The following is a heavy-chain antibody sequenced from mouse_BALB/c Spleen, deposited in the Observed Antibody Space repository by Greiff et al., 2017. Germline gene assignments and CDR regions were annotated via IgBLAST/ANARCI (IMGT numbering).Heavy chain of an antibody. CDR1: GYTFTSYY. CDR2: INPSNGGT. V-gene: IGHV1S81*02. D-gene: IGHD2-1*01. Sequence: QVQLKESGAELVKPGASVKLSCKASGYTFTSYYMYWVKQRPGQGLEWIGEINPSNGGTNFNEKFKSKATLTVDKSSSTAYMQLSSLTSEDSAVYYGTRSELYGIAMDYWGQGTSVTVSS. CDR3: TRSELYGIAMDY. J-gene: IGHJ4*01.